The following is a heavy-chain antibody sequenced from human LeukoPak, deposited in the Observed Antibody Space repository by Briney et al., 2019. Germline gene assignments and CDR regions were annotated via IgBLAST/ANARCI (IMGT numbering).Heavy chain of an antibody. V-gene: IGHV4-59*13. J-gene: IGHJ4*02. D-gene: IGHD3-10*01. CDR2: IYYSGST. CDR3: ARESQGTYYFDY. Sequence: PSETLSLTCTVSGASISDYYWNCIRQPPRQGMHWIGYIYYSGSTNSNPSLKSRVAISVDTSKNQFSLTLSSVTAADTALYYCARESQGTYYFDYWGQGTLVTVSS. CDR1: GASISDYY.